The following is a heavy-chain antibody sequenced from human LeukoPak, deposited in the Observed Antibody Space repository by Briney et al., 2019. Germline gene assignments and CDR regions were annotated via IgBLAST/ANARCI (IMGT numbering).Heavy chain of an antibody. CDR2: ISGSGG. CDR3: AKGMGYYDSGSHFYGMDV. D-gene: IGHD3-10*01. CDR1: GFTFRSYA. J-gene: IGHJ6*02. V-gene: IGHV3-23*01. Sequence: GGSLRLSCAASGFTFRSYAMSWVRQAPGKGLEWASAISGSGGYADSVKGRFTISRDNSKNTLYLEMNSLRAEDTAVYYCAKGMGYYDSGSHFYGMDVWGQGTTVTVSS.